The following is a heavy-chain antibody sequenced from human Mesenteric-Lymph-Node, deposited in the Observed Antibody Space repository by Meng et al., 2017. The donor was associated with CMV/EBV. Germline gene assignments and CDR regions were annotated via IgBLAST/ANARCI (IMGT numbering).Heavy chain of an antibody. CDR1: GFTFSSYA. D-gene: IGHD3-9*01. V-gene: IGHV3-23*01. Sequence: LSLTCAASGFTFSSYAMSWVRQAPGKGLEWVSAISGSGGSTYYADSVKGRFTISRDNSKNTLYLQMNSLRAEDTAVYYCAKEMEDILTGYLDYWDQGTLVTVSS. CDR3: AKEMEDILTGYLDY. CDR2: ISGSGGST. J-gene: IGHJ4*02.